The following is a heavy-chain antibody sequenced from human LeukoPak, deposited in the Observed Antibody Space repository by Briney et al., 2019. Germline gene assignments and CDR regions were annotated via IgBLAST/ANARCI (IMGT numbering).Heavy chain of an antibody. CDR3: ARRWVEQLLFGDDYYYYMDV. CDR2: INIDGSRT. Sequence: PGGPLRLSCAASGFTFSSYWMHWVRQGPGKGLVWVSRINIDGSRTSYADSVKGRFTISRDNAKNTLYLQMNSLRAEDTAVYYCARRWVEQLLFGDDYYYYMDVWGKGTTVTVSS. D-gene: IGHD3-10*02. CDR1: GFTFSSYW. V-gene: IGHV3-74*01. J-gene: IGHJ6*03.